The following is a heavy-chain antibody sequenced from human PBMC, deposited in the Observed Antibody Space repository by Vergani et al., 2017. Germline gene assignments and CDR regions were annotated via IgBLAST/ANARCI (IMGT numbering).Heavy chain of an antibody. J-gene: IGHJ4*02. CDR3: AKHFRGWGIDY. D-gene: IGHD3-16*01. V-gene: IGHV3-23*01. Sequence: QLLESGGGLIQPGGSLRLSCAASGFTFNSYAMTWVRQAPGKGLEWVSGINNNGGSTYYADSVKGRFTISRDNSKNTLYLQMTSLRTDDTATYYCAKHFRGWGIDYWGQGTQVIVSS. CDR1: GFTFNSYA. CDR2: INNNGGST.